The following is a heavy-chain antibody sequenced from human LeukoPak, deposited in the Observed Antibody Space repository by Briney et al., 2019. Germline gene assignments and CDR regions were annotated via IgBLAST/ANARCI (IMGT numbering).Heavy chain of an antibody. V-gene: IGHV1-8*01. CDR1: RYTFSSYD. Sequence: ASVKVSCKASRYTFSSYDINWVRQATGQGLEWMGWMNPNSGNTGYAQKFQGRLNMTRNTSISTAYMELSSLRSEDTAVYYCARRVGSGWPVQHWGQGTLVTVSS. CDR2: MNPNSGNT. D-gene: IGHD6-19*01. J-gene: IGHJ1*01. CDR3: ARRVGSGWPVQH.